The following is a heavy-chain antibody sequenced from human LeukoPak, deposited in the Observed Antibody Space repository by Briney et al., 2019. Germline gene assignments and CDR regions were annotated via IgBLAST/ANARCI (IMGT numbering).Heavy chain of an antibody. CDR3: VKDTAMTFDY. J-gene: IGHJ4*02. V-gene: IGHV3-30*04. CDR1: GFTFSSDA. D-gene: IGHD5-18*01. Sequence: GGSLRLSCAASGFTFSSDAMHWVRQAPGKGLEWVAAISYDGSNKNYADSVKGRFTISRDNSKNTLYLQMDNLRAEDTAVYYCVKDTAMTFDYWGQGTLVTVSS. CDR2: ISYDGSNK.